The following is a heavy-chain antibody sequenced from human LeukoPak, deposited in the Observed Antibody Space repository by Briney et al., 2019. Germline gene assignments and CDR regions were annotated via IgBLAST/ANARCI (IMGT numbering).Heavy chain of an antibody. CDR1: GGSISSGGYS. D-gene: IGHD3-16*01. Sequence: SETLSLTCAVSGGSISSGGYSWSWIRQPPGKGLEWIGYIYYSGSTDYNPSLKSRVTISVDTSKNQFSLKLSSVTAADTALYYCVRGWGYFDYWGQGTLVTVSS. V-gene: IGHV4-61*08. CDR2: IYYSGST. J-gene: IGHJ4*02. CDR3: VRGWGYFDY.